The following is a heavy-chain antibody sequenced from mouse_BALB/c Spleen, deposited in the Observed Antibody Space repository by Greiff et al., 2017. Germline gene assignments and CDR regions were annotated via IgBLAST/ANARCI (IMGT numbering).Heavy chain of an antibody. D-gene: IGHD1-1*01. J-gene: IGHJ2*01. Sequence: QVQLKESGPELVKPGASVKISCKASGYAFSSSWMNWVKQRPGQGLEWIGGIYPGDGDTNYNGKFKGKATLTADKSSSTAYMQLSSLTSVDSAVYFCARWAGSSLYYFDYWGQGTTLTVSS. V-gene: IGHV1-82*01. CDR3: ARWAGSSLYYFDY. CDR1: GYAFSSSW. CDR2: IYPGDGDT.